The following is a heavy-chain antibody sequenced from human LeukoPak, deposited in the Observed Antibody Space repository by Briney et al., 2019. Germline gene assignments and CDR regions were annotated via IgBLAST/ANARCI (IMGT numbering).Heavy chain of an antibody. CDR2: IRYDGNDK. J-gene: IGHJ4*02. Sequence: GGSLRLSCVASGFTFSYYGMHWVRQAPDKRLEWVAFIRYDGNDKFYAKSVKGRFSISRDTSRNTLYLHMNSLRAEDTAVYYCAKSGYNRFDYWGQGTLVTVSS. CDR1: GFTFSYYG. CDR3: AKSGYNRFDY. V-gene: IGHV3-30*02. D-gene: IGHD5-24*01.